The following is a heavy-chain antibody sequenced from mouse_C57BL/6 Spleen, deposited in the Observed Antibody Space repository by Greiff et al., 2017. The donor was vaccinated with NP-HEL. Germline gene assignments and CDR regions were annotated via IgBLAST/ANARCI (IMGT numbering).Heavy chain of an antibody. J-gene: IGHJ1*03. V-gene: IGHV1-80*01. D-gene: IGHD1-1*01. CDR2: IYPGDGDT. CDR3: ARRGYYYGSSYWYFDV. CDR1: GYAFSSYW. Sequence: VQVVESGAELVKPGASVKISCKASGYAFSSYWMNWVKQRPGKGLEWIGQIYPGDGDTNYNGKFKGKATLTADKSSSTAYMQLSSLTSEDSAVYFCARRGYYYGSSYWYFDVWGTGTTVTVSS.